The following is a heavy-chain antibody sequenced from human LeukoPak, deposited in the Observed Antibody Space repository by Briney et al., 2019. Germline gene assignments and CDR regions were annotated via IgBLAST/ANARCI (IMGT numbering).Heavy chain of an antibody. CDR2: ISSDGGTK. D-gene: IGHD6-19*01. V-gene: IGHV3-30-3*01. CDR3: AKDGGSTVAGSFDY. CDR1: GFTFNNYA. J-gene: IGHJ4*02. Sequence: GGSLRLSCTASGFTFNNYAMQWVRQAPGKGLEWVAVISSDGGTKFYADSVKGRFTVSRDNSKNTVYLQMNSLRTDDTSIYYCAKDGGSTVAGSFDYWGQGTLVSVSS.